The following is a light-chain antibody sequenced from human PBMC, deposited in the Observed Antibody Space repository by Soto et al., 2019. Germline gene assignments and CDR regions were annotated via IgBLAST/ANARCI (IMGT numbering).Light chain of an antibody. CDR1: SSDVGGFNY. CDR3: NSYTSSSTYV. CDR2: DVT. V-gene: IGLV2-14*03. J-gene: IGLJ1*01. Sequence: QSVLTQPASVSGSPGQSITISCTGTSSDVGGFNYVSWYQQHPGKAPKLMIYDVTNRPSGVSYRFSGSKSGNTASLTISGLQAEDEADYYCNSYTSSSTYVFGTGTKAHRP.